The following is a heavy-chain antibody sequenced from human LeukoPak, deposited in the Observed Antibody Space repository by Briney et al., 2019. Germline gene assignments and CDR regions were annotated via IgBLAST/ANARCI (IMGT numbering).Heavy chain of an antibody. D-gene: IGHD3-3*01. CDR3: AKVRSSAGYYYYGMDV. CDR1: GFTFSSYG. J-gene: IGHJ6*02. Sequence: GGSLRLSCAASGFTFSSYGMHWVRQAPGKGLEWVAVISYDGSNKYYADSVKGRFTISRDNSKNTLYLQMNSLRAEDTAVYYYAKVRSSAGYYYYGMDVWGQGTTVTVSS. CDR2: ISYDGSNK. V-gene: IGHV3-30*18.